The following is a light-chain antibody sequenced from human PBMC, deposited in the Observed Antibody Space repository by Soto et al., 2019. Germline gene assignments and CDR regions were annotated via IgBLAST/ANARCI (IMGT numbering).Light chain of an antibody. J-gene: IGLJ1*01. CDR1: SSDVGGFNY. CDR2: EVN. V-gene: IGLV2-8*01. CDR3: SSYAVTNIFV. Sequence: QSALTRPPSASGSPGQSVTISCSGTSSDVGGFNYVSWYQQHPGRAPKVLIYEVNKRPSGVPDRFSGSKSGSTASLTVSGLQAEDEAEYYCSSYAVTNIFVFGTGTKVTVL.